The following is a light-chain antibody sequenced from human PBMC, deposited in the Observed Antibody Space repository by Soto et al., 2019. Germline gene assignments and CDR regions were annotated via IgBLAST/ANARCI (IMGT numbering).Light chain of an antibody. CDR2: DNN. CDR3: GTWDSSLSAYV. J-gene: IGLJ1*01. Sequence: QSALTQPPSVSAAPGQKVTISCSGSSSNIGNNYVSWYKQLPGTAPKLLIYDNNKRPSGIPDRFSGSKFGTSATLGFTGFQTGDEADYYCGTWDSSLSAYVFGTGTKVTVL. CDR1: SSNIGNNY. V-gene: IGLV1-51*01.